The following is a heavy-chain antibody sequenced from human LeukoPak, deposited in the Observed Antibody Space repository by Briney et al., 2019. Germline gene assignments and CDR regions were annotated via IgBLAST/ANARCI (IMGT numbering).Heavy chain of an antibody. Sequence: ASVKVSCKASGYTFSSYAISWVRQAPGQGLEWMGGIIPIFGTANYAQKFQGRVTNTADESTSTAYMELSSLRSEDTAVYYCARDSCSGGSCYPGYWGQGTLVTVSS. CDR1: GYTFSSYA. J-gene: IGHJ4*02. CDR3: ARDSCSGGSCYPGY. CDR2: IIPIFGTA. V-gene: IGHV1-69*13. D-gene: IGHD2-15*01.